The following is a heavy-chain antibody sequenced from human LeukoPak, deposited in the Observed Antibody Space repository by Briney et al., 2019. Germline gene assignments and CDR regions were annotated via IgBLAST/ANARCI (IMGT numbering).Heavy chain of an antibody. Sequence: GASVKVSCKASGYTFTSYGIAWVRQGPGQGHGLMGLISAYNGNTNYAQKLQGRGTMTTDTSTSTAYMELRSLRSDDTAVYYCARGYSSGWYDPVPAFDIWGQGTMVTVSS. D-gene: IGHD6-19*01. CDR2: ISAYNGNT. V-gene: IGHV1-18*04. CDR3: ARGYSSGWYDPVPAFDI. J-gene: IGHJ3*02. CDR1: GYTFTSYG.